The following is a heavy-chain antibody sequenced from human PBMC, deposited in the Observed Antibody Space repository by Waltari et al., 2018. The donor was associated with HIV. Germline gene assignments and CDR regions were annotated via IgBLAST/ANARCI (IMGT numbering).Heavy chain of an antibody. Sequence: EVQLVESGGGLVQPGGSLSLSCADSGFTFRSYSMNWVRQAPGKGLEWVSYISSTSNTIYYADSVKGRFTVSRDNAKNSLSLQMNSLRAEDTAVYFCAKEVVALPHYYYYGLDVWGQGTTVTVSS. V-gene: IGHV3-48*04. CDR1: GFTFRSYS. CDR2: ISSTSNTI. CDR3: AKEVVALPHYYYYGLDV. J-gene: IGHJ6*02. D-gene: IGHD2-15*01.